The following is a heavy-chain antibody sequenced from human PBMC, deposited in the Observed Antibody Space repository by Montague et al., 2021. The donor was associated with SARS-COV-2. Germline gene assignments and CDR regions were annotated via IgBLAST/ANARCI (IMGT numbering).Heavy chain of an antibody. CDR3: ARDTRIAMLVVVTRYGLDV. J-gene: IGHJ6*02. Sequence: SETLSLTCTVTGDSVISDKYYWSWTRQPPGKGLEWIGSIYYTGSTYYNPSLKSRVTISVDTSKNQFSLKLSSVTAADTAVYYCARDTRIAMLVVVTRYGLDVWGQGTTVTVSS. D-gene: IGHD3-22*01. V-gene: IGHV4-39*07. CDR1: GDSVISDKYY. CDR2: IYYTGST.